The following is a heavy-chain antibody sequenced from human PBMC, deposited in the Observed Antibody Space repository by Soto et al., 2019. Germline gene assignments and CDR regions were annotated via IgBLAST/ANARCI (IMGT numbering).Heavy chain of an antibody. CDR2: VHSGGTTT. Sequence: GGSLRLSCAASGFTFDYYWMHWVRQAPGKGLVWVSRVHSGGTTTTYADSVKGRFTISRDNARNTVSLQMSSLRAEDTAIYYCARGDRGGFDLWGHGTMVTVPS. D-gene: IGHD3-10*01. CDR3: ARGDRGGFDL. CDR1: GFTFDYYW. V-gene: IGHV3-74*01. J-gene: IGHJ3*01.